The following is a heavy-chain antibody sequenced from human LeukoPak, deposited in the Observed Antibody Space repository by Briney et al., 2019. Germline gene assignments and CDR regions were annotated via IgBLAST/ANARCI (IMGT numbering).Heavy chain of an antibody. D-gene: IGHD6-19*01. CDR3: ASPGIAVAGQS. Sequence: SETLSLTCAVYGESFSGYFWNWIRQPPGKGLEWIGEINHSGSTSNHNPSLKSRVTMSVDTSKNQFSLKLSSVTAADTAVYYCASPGIAVAGQSWGQGTLVTVSS. CDR1: GESFSGYF. J-gene: IGHJ5*02. V-gene: IGHV4-34*01. CDR2: INHSGSTS.